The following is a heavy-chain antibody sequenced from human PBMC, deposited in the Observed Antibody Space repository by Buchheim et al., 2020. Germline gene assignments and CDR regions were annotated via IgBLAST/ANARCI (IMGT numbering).Heavy chain of an antibody. V-gene: IGHV3-53*02. J-gene: IGHJ4*02. CDR3: ARVRDSRDYYYYFDY. Sequence: EVQLVETGGGLIQPGGSLRLSCAASGFTVSNNYLSWVRQAPGKGLEWVSVIYSGRTTYYADSLKGRFTISRDNSKNTLYLQMNSLRPEDTAVYYCARVRDSRDYYYYFDYWGQGTL. CDR1: GFTVSNNY. D-gene: IGHD3-22*01. CDR2: IYSGRTT.